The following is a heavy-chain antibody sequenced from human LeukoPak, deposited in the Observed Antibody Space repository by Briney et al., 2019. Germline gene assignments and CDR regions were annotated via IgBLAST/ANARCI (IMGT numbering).Heavy chain of an antibody. D-gene: IGHD2-15*01. CDR3: AMTLGYCSGGSCYWAAFDI. CDR1: GGSISSSSYY. J-gene: IGHJ3*02. V-gene: IGHV4-39*01. Sequence: SETLSLTCTVSGGSISSSSYYWGRIRQPPRKGLEWSGSIYYSGSTYYNPSLKSRVTISVDTSKNQFSLKLSSVTAADTAVYYCAMTLGYCSGGSCYWAAFDIWGQGTMVTVSS. CDR2: IYYSGST.